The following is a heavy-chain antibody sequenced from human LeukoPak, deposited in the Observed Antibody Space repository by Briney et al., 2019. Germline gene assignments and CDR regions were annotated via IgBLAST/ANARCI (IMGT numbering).Heavy chain of an antibody. CDR2: MNPNSGNT. V-gene: IGHV1-8*01. CDR3: ARSDYYGSGPNGGAFDT. J-gene: IGHJ3*02. Sequence: ASVKVSCKASGYTFTSYDIIWVRQATGQGLEWMGWMNPNSGNTGYAQKFQGRVTMTRNTSISTAYMELSSLRSEDTAVYYCARSDYYGSGPNGGAFDTWGQGTMVTVSS. CDR1: GYTFTSYD. D-gene: IGHD3-10*01.